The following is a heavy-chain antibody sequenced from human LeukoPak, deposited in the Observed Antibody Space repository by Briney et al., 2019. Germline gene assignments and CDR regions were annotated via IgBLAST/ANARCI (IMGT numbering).Heavy chain of an antibody. CDR2: ISGYNGNT. CDR3: GRQVDTTMALPDY. J-gene: IGHJ4*02. D-gene: IGHD5-18*01. Sequence: ASVKVSCKASGYTFANYGISWVRQAPGLGLGWMGWISGYNGNTNYAQKFQGRVTMTTDTSTSTAFMELRSLRSDDTAFYYCGRQVDTTMALPDYWGQGTLVTVSS. CDR1: GYTFANYG. V-gene: IGHV1-18*01.